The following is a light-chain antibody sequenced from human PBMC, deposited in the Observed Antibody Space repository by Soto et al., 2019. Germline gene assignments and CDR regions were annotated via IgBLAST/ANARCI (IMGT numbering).Light chain of an antibody. CDR3: QKANSFWYT. Sequence: EIVMTQSPATLSVSPGEKTTLSCRASQSVSRNLAWYQQKPGQTPRLLLYGTSTRATGISARFSVCGSGTDFTLTISSLQHEGFASYCCQKANSFWYTFGQGTMLEIK. CDR1: QSVSRN. CDR2: GTS. J-gene: IGKJ2*01. V-gene: IGKV3-15*01.